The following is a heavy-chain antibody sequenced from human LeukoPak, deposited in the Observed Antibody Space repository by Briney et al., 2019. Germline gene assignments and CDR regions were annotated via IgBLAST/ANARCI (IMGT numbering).Heavy chain of an antibody. Sequence: GGSLRLSCAASGFTFSSYSMNWVRQAPGKGLEWVSSISSSSSYIYYADSVKGRFTISRDNAKNSLYLQMNSLRAEDTAVYYCAKYQHIVVVTAIGVDYWGQGTLATVSS. V-gene: IGHV3-21*01. J-gene: IGHJ4*02. CDR1: GFTFSSYS. CDR3: AKYQHIVVVTAIGVDY. CDR2: ISSSSSYI. D-gene: IGHD2-21*02.